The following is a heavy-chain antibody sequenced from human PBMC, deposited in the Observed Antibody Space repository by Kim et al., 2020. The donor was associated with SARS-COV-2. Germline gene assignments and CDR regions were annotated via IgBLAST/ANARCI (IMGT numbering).Heavy chain of an antibody. D-gene: IGHD5-12*01. J-gene: IGHJ6*02. CDR2: INHSGST. V-gene: IGHV4-34*01. CDR1: GGSFSGYY. CDR3: ARNPRRRDGYNFPYYYYYGMDV. Sequence: SETLSLTCAVYGGSFSGYYWSWIRQPPGKGLEWIGEINHSGSTNYNPSLKSRVTISVDTSKNQFSLKLSSVTAADTAVYYCARNPRRRDGYNFPYYYYYGMDVWGQGTTVTVSS.